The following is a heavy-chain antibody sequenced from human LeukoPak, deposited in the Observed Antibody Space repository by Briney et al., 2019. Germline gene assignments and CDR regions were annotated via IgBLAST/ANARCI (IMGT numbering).Heavy chain of an antibody. CDR3: AKGLPGPHSGGWYLDS. CDR2: IISVGDVT. CDR1: GFSFRDYA. D-gene: IGHD6-19*01. Sequence: QPGGSLRLSCTASGFSFRDYAMTWVRQAPGKGLQWVAAIISVGDVTHYADSVKGRFTISRDNSKNTLYLQLSDLRDPDTAVYYCAKGLPGPHSGGWYLDSWGQGTLVTVSS. V-gene: IGHV3-23*01. J-gene: IGHJ4*02.